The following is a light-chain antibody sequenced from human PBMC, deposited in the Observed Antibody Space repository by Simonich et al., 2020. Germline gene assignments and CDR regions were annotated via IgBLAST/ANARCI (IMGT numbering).Light chain of an antibody. CDR1: SSNIGNNY. J-gene: IGLJ3*02. CDR2: YNN. Sequence: QSVLTQPPSVSAAPGQKVTISCSESSSNIGNNYVSWYQQLPGTAPKLLIYYNNKRPSGSPDRFSGSKSGTSATLGITGLQTGDEADYYCGTWDSSLSAWVFGGGTKLTVL. CDR3: GTWDSSLSAWV. V-gene: IGLV1-51*01.